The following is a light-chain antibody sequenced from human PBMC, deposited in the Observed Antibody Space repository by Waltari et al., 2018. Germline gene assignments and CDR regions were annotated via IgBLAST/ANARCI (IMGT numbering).Light chain of an antibody. CDR2: DAS. CDR3: QQYDFYSLT. V-gene: IGKV1-5*01. Sequence: DIQMTQSPSTLSASEGDRVTITCRASHTINYYFAWYQQKPGKAPKLVIYDASSLESGVPSRFSGSGSGTEFTLTISSLQPDDFATYYCQQYDFYSLTFGGGTRVEIK. J-gene: IGKJ4*01. CDR1: HTINYY.